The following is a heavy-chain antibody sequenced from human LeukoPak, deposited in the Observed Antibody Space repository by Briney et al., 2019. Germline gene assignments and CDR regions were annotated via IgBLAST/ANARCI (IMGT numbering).Heavy chain of an antibody. CDR2: MSHDGSNE. J-gene: IGHJ2*01. CDR1: GFTLTSFG. V-gene: IGHV3-30*18. D-gene: IGHD2-21*02. Sequence: PGGSLRLSCAASGFTLTSFGMHWVRQAPGKGLEWVAFMSHDGSNEYYADSVKGRFTISRDTSENTLFLQMNSLRVEDTAVYYCAKESPVTHRAFDLWGRGTLVTVSS. CDR3: AKESPVTHRAFDL.